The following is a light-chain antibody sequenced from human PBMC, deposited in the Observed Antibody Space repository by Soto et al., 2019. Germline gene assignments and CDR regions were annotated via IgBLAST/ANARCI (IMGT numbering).Light chain of an antibody. J-gene: IGKJ1*01. V-gene: IGKV3-20*01. CDR3: HQYDSSPT. Sequence: IVLTQSPGTLSLSPGERATLSCRASQSFNSIYLAWYQQKPGRAPRLLIYGASSRATGIPDRFSGSGSGTDFTLTISRLEPEDFAVYYCHQYDSSPTFGQGTKVDIK. CDR1: QSFNSIY. CDR2: GAS.